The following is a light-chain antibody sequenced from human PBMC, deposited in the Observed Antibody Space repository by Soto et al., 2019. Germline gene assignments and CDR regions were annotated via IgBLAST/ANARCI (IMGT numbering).Light chain of an antibody. CDR2: GAS. CDR3: QQRSSWPRYA. Sequence: EIVMTQSPSTLSVSPVERSTLSFIASQSVSSNLAWYQQKPGQAPRLLIYGASTRATGIPDRFSGSGSGTDFTLTISSLEPEDFAVYFCQQRSSWPRYAFGQGTKVDNK. CDR1: QSVSSN. J-gene: IGKJ2*01. V-gene: IGKV3-15*01.